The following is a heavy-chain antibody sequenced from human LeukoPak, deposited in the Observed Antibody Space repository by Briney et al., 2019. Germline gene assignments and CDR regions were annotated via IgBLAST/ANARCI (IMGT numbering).Heavy chain of an antibody. J-gene: IGHJ6*03. CDR2: LSGSGAGT. Sequence: GGSLRLSCAASGFTFSDYALGWVRQAPGRGLEWVATLSGSGAGTYYSDSVQGRFTISRDNSKRTPFLQMNSLRAEDTAVYYCAKDPRGSSSSVRYYYYYMDVWGKGTTVTVSS. D-gene: IGHD6-6*01. CDR1: GFTFSDYA. V-gene: IGHV3-23*01. CDR3: AKDPRGSSSSVRYYYYYMDV.